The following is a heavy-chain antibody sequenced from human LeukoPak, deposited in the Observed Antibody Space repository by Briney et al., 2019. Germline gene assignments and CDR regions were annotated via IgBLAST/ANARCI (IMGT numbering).Heavy chain of an antibody. CDR3: ARLTTVVTTIDY. Sequence: SETLSLTCTVSGGSISSGGYYWSWIRQHPGKGLEWIGYIYYSGSTYYNPSLKSRVTISVDTSKNQFSLKLSSVTAADTAVYYCARLTTVVTTIDYWGQGTLVTVSS. CDR1: GGSISSGGYY. J-gene: IGHJ4*02. CDR2: IYYSGST. D-gene: IGHD4-23*01. V-gene: IGHV4-39*01.